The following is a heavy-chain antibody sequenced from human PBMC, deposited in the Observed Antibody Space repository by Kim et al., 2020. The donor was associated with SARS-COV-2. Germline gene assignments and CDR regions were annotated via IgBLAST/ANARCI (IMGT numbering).Heavy chain of an antibody. J-gene: IGHJ4*02. Sequence: DDAAPVKGRFTLSRDESKNTLYLQMNSLKTEDTAVYYCTTTIFGVVIEDYWGQGTLVTVSS. CDR3: TTTIFGVVIEDY. V-gene: IGHV3-15*01. D-gene: IGHD3-3*01.